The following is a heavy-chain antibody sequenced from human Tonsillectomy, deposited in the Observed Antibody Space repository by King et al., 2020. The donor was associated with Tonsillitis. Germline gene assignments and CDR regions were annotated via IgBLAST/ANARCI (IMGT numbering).Heavy chain of an antibody. CDR2: IHYSGST. CDR3: ARQSYSRSWEDWFDP. CDR1: GGSISSSGFY. Sequence: QLQESGPGLVKPSETLSLTCTVSGGSISSSGFYWGWIRQPPGKGLEWIGGIHYSGSTYYNPSLKSRVAISVDTSKNQFSLKLSSVTAADTAVYYCARQSYSRSWEDWFDPWGQGTLVTVSS. J-gene: IGHJ5*02. V-gene: IGHV4-39*01. D-gene: IGHD6-13*01.